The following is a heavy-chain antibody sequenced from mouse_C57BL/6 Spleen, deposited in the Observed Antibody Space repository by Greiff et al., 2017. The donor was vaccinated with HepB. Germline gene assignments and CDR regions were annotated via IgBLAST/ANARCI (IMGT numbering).Heavy chain of an antibody. CDR3: TSIYYDYDDAWFAY. V-gene: IGHV6-6*01. J-gene: IGHJ3*01. Sequence: VQLKESGGGLVQPGGSMKLSCAASGFTFSDAWMDWVRQSPEKGLEWVAEIRNKATNHATYYAESVKGRFTISRDDSKSSVYLQMNSLRAEDTGIYYCTSIYYDYDDAWFAYWGQGTLVTVSA. CDR1: GFTFSDAW. CDR2: IRNKATNHAT. D-gene: IGHD2-4*01.